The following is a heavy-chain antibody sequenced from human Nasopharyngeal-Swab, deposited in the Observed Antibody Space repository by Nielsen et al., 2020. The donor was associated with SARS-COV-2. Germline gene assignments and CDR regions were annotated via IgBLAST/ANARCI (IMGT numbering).Heavy chain of an antibody. Sequence: WSRQPPGKGLEWIGEINHSGSTNYNPSIKSRVTISVDTSKNQFSLKLSSVTAADTAVYYCARGQGPRHYYDSSGYYYDVLGRGYYFDYWGQGTLVTVSS. D-gene: IGHD3-22*01. V-gene: IGHV4-34*01. CDR2: INHSGST. CDR3: ARGQGPRHYYDSSGYYYDVLGRGYYFDY. J-gene: IGHJ4*02.